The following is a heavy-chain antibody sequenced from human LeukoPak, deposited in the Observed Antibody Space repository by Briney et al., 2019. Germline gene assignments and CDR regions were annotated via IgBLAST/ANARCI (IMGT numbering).Heavy chain of an antibody. CDR1: GGSFSGYY. CDR3: ARAGYSSSWYTPLFSRFDP. CDR2: INHSGST. J-gene: IGHJ5*02. Sequence: SETLSLTCAVYGGSFSGYYWSWIRQPPGKGLEWIGEINHSGSTNYNPSLKSRVTISVDTSKNQFSLKLSSVTPADTAVYYCARAGYSSSWYTPLFSRFDPWGQGTLITVSS. V-gene: IGHV4-34*01. D-gene: IGHD6-13*01.